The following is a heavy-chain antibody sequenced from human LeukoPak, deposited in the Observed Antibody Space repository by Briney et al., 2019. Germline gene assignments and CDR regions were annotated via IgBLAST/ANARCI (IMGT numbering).Heavy chain of an antibody. V-gene: IGHV3-30-3*02. CDR1: GFTFSSYA. CDR2: ISYDGSNK. CDR3: AKEIIAATTVQGFDY. Sequence: PGGSLRLSGAASGFTFSSYAMHWVRQAPGKGLEWVAVISYDGSNKYYADSVKGRFTISRDNSKNTLYLQMNSLRAEDTAVYYCAKEIIAATTVQGFDYWGQGTLVTVSS. J-gene: IGHJ4*02. D-gene: IGHD2-15*01.